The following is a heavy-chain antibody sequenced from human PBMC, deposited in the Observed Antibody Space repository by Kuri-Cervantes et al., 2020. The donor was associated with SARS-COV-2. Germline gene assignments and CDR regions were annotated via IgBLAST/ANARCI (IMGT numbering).Heavy chain of an antibody. CDR1: GGSFSGYY. D-gene: IGHD3-10*01. CDR3: ASGSFGSNDF. CDR2: INHSGST. Sequence: SETLSLTCAVYGGSFSGYYWSWIRQPPGKGLEWIGEINHSGSTNYNPSLKSRVTISVDTSKNQFSLKLTSVTAADTAVYYCASGSFGSNDFWGQGTLVTVSS. V-gene: IGHV4-34*01. J-gene: IGHJ4*02.